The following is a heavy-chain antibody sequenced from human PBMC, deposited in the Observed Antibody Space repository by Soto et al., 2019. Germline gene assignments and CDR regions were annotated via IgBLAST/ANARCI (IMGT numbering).Heavy chain of an antibody. Sequence: VQLLESGGGLVQPGGSLRLSCAASGFTFSDYYMSWIRQAPGKGLEWVSYISSSGSTIYYADSVKGRFTISRDNAKNSLYLQMNSLRAEDTAVYYCARMRGITMIVVVTTWWFDPWGQGTLVTVSS. CDR1: GFTFSDYY. V-gene: IGHV3-11*01. J-gene: IGHJ5*02. D-gene: IGHD3-22*01. CDR2: ISSSGSTI. CDR3: ARMRGITMIVVVTTWWFDP.